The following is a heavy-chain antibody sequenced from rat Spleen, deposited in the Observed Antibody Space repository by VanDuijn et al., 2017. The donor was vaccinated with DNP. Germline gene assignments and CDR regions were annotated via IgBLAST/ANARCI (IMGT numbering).Heavy chain of an antibody. J-gene: IGHJ2*01. Sequence: EVQLQESGPGLVEPSQSLSLTCSVTGYSITSNYWGWIRKFPGNRMEWMAYISYRGNTGYNPSLRSRISITRDTSKNQFFLRLNSVTTEDTATYYCARWSRYFDYWGQGVMVTVSS. CDR1: GYSITSNY. CDR2: ISYRGNT. CDR3: ARWSRYFDY. V-gene: IGHV3-1*01.